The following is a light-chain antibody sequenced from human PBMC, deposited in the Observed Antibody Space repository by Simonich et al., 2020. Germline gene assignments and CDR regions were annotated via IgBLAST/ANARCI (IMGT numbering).Light chain of an antibody. CDR3: QQYYSTPWT. V-gene: IGKV4-1*01. CDR2: WEA. CDR1: QSVLYSSNNKNY. Sequence: DIVMTQSPDSLAVSLGERATINCKSSQSVLYSSNNKNYFTWYQQKPGQPPKLLIYWEATLESGVPDRFSGSGSGTDFTLTISSLQAEDVAVYYCQQYYSTPWTFGQGTKVEIK. J-gene: IGKJ1*01.